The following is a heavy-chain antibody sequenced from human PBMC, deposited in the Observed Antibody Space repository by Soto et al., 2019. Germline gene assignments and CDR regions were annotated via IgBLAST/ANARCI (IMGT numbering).Heavy chain of an antibody. D-gene: IGHD2-8*01. V-gene: IGHV4-4*07. CDR3: ARGYCTNGVCYQFDY. Sequence: SETLSLTCTVSGGSINTFYWSWVRQPAGKGLEWIGRIFSSGSTNYNPSLKSRVTISVDTSKNQFSLKLSSVTAADTAVYYCARGYCTNGVCYQFDYWGQGTLVTVSS. J-gene: IGHJ4*02. CDR1: GGSINTFY. CDR2: IFSSGST.